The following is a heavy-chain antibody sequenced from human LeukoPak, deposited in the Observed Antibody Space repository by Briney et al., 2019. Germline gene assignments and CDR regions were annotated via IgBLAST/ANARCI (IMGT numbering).Heavy chain of an antibody. Sequence: GGSLRLSCVVSGFIFRDYAMSWVRQAPGEGLEWVAGISDNGGGPYYADSLKGRFTISRDNSKNMLYLQMNSLRAEDTAVYYCAKEIGRLGVPLYDYWGRGTLVTASS. J-gene: IGHJ4*02. D-gene: IGHD3/OR15-3a*01. CDR3: AKEIGRLGVPLYDY. CDR1: GFIFRDYA. CDR2: ISDNGGGP. V-gene: IGHV3-23*01.